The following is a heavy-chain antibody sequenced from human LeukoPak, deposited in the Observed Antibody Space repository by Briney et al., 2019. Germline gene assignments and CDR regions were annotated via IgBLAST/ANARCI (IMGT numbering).Heavy chain of an antibody. J-gene: IGHJ4*02. CDR3: TTYYYNSGPCKD. CDR1: GLTFSSHW. CDR2: IKTDGSDK. D-gene: IGHD3-22*01. Sequence: GGSLRLSYVVSGLTFSSHWMTWVRQAPGKGLEWVANIKTDGSDKHYADSVRGRFIISRDNAKNSLYLQMNSLRAEDTAMYYCTTYYYNSGPCKDWGQGTPVTVSS. V-gene: IGHV3-7*05.